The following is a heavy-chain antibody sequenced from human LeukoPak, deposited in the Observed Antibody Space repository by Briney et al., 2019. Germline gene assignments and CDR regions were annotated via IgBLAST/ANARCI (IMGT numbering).Heavy chain of an antibody. CDR3: ARGGFPGAFDK. Sequence: PSGGSLRLSCAASGFTLSHYWMHWVRQGPGKGLVWVSLIQNDGSSTDYADSVKGRFTISRDTAKNTLYLQMNSLRDEDTAVYYCARGGFPGAFDKWGRGTLVTASS. CDR1: GFTLSHYW. CDR2: IQNDGSST. J-gene: IGHJ4*02. V-gene: IGHV3-74*01.